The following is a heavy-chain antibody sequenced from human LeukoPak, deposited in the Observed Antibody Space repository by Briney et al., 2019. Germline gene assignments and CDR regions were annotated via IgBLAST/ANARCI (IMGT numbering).Heavy chain of an antibody. Sequence: ASVKVSCKASGYTFTSYGISWVRQAPGQGLEWMGWISAYNGNTNYAQKLQGRVTMTTDTSTSTAYMELRSLRSDDTAVYYCARDAIIAATGPWGFDYWAREPWSPSPQ. CDR1: GYTFTSYG. D-gene: IGHD6-13*01. V-gene: IGHV1-18*01. CDR2: ISAYNGNT. CDR3: ARDAIIAATGPWGFDY. J-gene: IGHJ4*02.